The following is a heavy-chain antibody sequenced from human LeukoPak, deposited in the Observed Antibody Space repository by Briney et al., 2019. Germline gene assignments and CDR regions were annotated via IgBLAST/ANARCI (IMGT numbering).Heavy chain of an antibody. CDR1: GFTFSSYS. CDR2: ISSSSSYI. CDR3: AGDRGYCSSTSCYGEYYFDY. D-gene: IGHD2-2*01. Sequence: GGSLRLSCAASGFTFSSYSMNWARQAPGKGLEWVSSISSSSSYIYYADSVKGRFTISRDNAKNSLYLQMNSLRAEDTAVYYCAGDRGYCSSTSCYGEYYFDYWGQGTLVTVSS. V-gene: IGHV3-21*01. J-gene: IGHJ4*02.